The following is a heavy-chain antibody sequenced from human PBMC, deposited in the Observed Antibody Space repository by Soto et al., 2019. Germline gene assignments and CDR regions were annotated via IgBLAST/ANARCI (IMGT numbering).Heavy chain of an antibody. CDR2: MNPNSGNT. CDR1: GYTFTSYY. CDR3: ARDSVRPYYDFWSGYWPFDY. J-gene: IGHJ4*02. D-gene: IGHD3-3*01. Sequence: ASVKVSCKASGYTFTSYYINWVRQATGQGLEWMGWMNPNSGNTGYAQKFQGRVTMTRNTSISTAYMELSSLRSEDTAVYYCARDSVRPYYDFWSGYWPFDYWGQGTLVTVSS. V-gene: IGHV1-8*01.